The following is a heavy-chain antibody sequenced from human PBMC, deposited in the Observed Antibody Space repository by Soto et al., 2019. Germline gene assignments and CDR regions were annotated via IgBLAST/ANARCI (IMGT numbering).Heavy chain of an antibody. Sequence: GGSLRLSCAASGFTFDDYAMHWVRQAPGKGLEWVSGISWNSGSIGYADSVKGRFTISRDNSKNTLYLQMNSLRAEDTAVYYCAKNIFSRDGYWGQGTMVTVSS. CDR3: AKNIFSRDGY. CDR1: GFTFDDYA. J-gene: IGHJ4*03. D-gene: IGHD2-2*01. V-gene: IGHV3-9*01. CDR2: ISWNSGSI.